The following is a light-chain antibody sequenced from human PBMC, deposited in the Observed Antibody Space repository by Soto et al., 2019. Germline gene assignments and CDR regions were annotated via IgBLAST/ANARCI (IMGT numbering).Light chain of an antibody. J-gene: IGKJ1*01. V-gene: IGKV4-1*01. CDR2: WAS. CDR1: QSVLYSSNNKNY. CDR3: QQYYSTPWT. Sequence: DIVMTQSPDSLAVSLGERATINCKSSQSVLYSSNNKNYLAWYQQKPGQPPKLLIYWASTRESGVPDRFSGSGSGTEFTLTISSLQAGDVVVYYCQQYYSTPWTFGQGTKVEIK.